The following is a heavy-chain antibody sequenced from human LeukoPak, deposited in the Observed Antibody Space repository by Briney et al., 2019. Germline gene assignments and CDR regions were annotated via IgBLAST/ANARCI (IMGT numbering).Heavy chain of an antibody. CDR3: EKDHPRMIVVVTNFDY. J-gene: IGHJ4*02. D-gene: IGHD3-22*01. Sequence: PGGSVRLSCAASGFTFSSYAMSWVRQAPGKGLEWVSAISGSGGSTYYADSVKGRFTISRDNSKNTLYLQMNSLRAEYTAVYYCEKDHPRMIVVVTNFDYGGQEPLVTVSS. V-gene: IGHV3-23*01. CDR1: GFTFSSYA. CDR2: ISGSGGST.